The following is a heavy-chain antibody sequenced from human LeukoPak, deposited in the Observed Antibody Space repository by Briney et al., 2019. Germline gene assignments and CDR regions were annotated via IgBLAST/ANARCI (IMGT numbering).Heavy chain of an antibody. CDR3: ARARSGSYFPY. CDR1: GFTVSSNY. J-gene: IGHJ4*02. Sequence: GGSLRLSCAASGFTVSSNYMSWVRQAPGKGLEWVSVIYSGGSTYYADSVKGRFTISRDNSKNTLYLQMNSLRAEDTAVYYCARARSGSYFPYWGQGTLVTVSS. CDR2: IYSGGST. V-gene: IGHV3-53*01. D-gene: IGHD1-26*01.